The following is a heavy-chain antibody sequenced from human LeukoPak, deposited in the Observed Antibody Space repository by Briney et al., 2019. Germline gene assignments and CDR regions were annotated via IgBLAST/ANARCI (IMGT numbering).Heavy chain of an antibody. D-gene: IGHD3-3*01. J-gene: IGHJ6*03. Sequence: SETLSLTCTVSGGSLSSYYWSWIRQPPGKGLEWIGYIYYSGSTNYNPSLKSRVTMSVDTSKNQFSLKLSSVTAADTAVYYCARDTGVSFFGAALVYYYYMDVWGKGTTVTVSS. CDR2: IYYSGST. V-gene: IGHV4-59*12. CDR3: ARDTGVSFFGAALVYYYYMDV. CDR1: GGSLSSYY.